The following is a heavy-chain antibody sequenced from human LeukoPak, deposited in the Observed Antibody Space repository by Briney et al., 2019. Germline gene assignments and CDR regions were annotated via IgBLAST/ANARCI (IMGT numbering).Heavy chain of an antibody. V-gene: IGHV1-46*01. CDR3: AKSTYYYGSGEGSNYWYFDL. CDR2: INPSGGST. Sequence: ASVTVSCKASGYTFTSYYMHWVRQAPGQGLEWMGIINPSGGSTSYAQKFQGRVTMTRDTSTSTVYMELSSLRSEDTALYYCAKSTYYYGSGEGSNYWYFDLWGRGTLVTVSS. J-gene: IGHJ2*01. D-gene: IGHD3-10*01. CDR1: GYTFTSYY.